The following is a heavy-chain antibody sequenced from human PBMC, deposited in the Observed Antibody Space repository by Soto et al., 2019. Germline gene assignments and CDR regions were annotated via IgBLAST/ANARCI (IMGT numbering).Heavy chain of an antibody. CDR3: ARVLDDYSNYVYYFDY. CDR1: GGSFSGYY. CDR2: INHSGST. V-gene: IGHV4-34*01. D-gene: IGHD4-4*01. J-gene: IGHJ4*02. Sequence: SETLSLTCAVYGGSFSGYYWGWIRQPPGKGLEWVGEINHSGSTNYNPSLKSRVTISVDTSKNQYSLKLSSVTAADTAVYYCARVLDDYSNYVYYFDYWGQGTLVTVSS.